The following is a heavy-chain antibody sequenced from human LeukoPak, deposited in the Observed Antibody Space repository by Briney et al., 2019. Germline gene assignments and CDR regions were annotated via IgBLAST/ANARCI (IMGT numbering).Heavy chain of an antibody. J-gene: IGHJ2*01. D-gene: IGHD1-7*01. CDR1: GFTFSTYD. CDR3: ARGWNSFWYFDF. V-gene: IGHV3-13*01. CDR2: IGAAGDT. Sequence: GGSLRLSCAASGFTFSTYDTHWVRQVTGKDLEWVSAIGAAGDTYYPDSVKGRFTISRENVKNSLYLQMNSLRVEDTGVYYCARGWNSFWYFDFWGRGTQVTVSS.